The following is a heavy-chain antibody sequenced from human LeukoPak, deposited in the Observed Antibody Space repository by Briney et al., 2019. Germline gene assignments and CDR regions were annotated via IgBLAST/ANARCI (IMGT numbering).Heavy chain of an antibody. D-gene: IGHD4-17*01. CDR2: IYYSGST. J-gene: IGHJ4*02. CDR3: ARVSLYGDYDPFYFDY. V-gene: IGHV4-61*01. CDR1: GYSISSNYY. Sequence: SETLSLTCTVSGYSISSNYYWAWIRQPPGKGLEWIGYIYYSGSTNYSPSLKSRVTISVDTSKNQFSLKLSSVTAADTAVYYCARVSLYGDYDPFYFDYWGQGTLVTVSS.